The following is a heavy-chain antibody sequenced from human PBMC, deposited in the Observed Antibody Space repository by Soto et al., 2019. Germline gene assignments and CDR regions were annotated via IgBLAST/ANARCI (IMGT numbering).Heavy chain of an antibody. D-gene: IGHD3-22*01. CDR3: ARQITMIVVVNRAPLTD. CDR1: GGSISSSRYS. V-gene: IGHV4-39*01. Sequence: SETLSLTCTVSGGSISSSRYSWGWIRQPPGKGLEWIGSIYYSGSTYYNPSLKSRVTISVDTSKNQFSLKLSSVTAADTAVYYCARQITMIVVVNRAPLTDWGQGTLVTVS. J-gene: IGHJ4*02. CDR2: IYYSGST.